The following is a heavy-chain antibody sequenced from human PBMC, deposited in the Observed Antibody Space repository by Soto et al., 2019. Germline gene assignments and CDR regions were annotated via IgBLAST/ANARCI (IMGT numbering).Heavy chain of an antibody. CDR2: INQGGST. D-gene: IGHD3-9*01. CDR3: APVRNFDKLFSL. Sequence: PSETLSLTCAVYGGSFSNYYWSWIRQPPGKGLEWIGEINQGGSTTYNPSLKSRVTMSLDTSKNQYFLKLNSVTAADTAVYYCAPVRNFDKLFSLWGQGTPVTVPS. CDR1: GGSFSNYY. V-gene: IGHV4-34*01. J-gene: IGHJ4*02.